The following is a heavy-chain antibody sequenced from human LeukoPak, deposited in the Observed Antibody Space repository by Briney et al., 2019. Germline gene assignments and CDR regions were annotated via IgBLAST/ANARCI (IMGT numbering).Heavy chain of an antibody. CDR3: AKEQNWNYLKPFDI. V-gene: IGHV3-23*01. CDR2: ISGSGGST. Sequence: TGGSLRLSCAASGFTFSSYAMSWVRQAPGKGLEWVSAISGSGGSTYYADSGKGRLTISTDNSKNTLYLQMNSLRAEDTAVYYCAKEQNWNYLKPFDIWGQGTMVTVSS. J-gene: IGHJ3*02. CDR1: GFTFSSYA. D-gene: IGHD1-7*01.